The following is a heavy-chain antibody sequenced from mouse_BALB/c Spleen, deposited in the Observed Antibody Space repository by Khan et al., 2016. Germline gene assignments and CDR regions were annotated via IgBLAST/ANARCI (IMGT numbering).Heavy chain of an antibody. D-gene: IGHD2-14*01. V-gene: IGHV1-80*01. Sequence: QVQLQQSGAELVRPGSSVKISCKASGFAFSSYWMNWVKQRPGQGLEWIGQIYPGDGDTNYNGKFKGKATLTADKSSSTAYMQLSSLTSEDSAVYYCARGTPFANWGQGTLVTVSA. J-gene: IGHJ3*01. CDR2: IYPGDGDT. CDR1: GFAFSSYW. CDR3: ARGTPFAN.